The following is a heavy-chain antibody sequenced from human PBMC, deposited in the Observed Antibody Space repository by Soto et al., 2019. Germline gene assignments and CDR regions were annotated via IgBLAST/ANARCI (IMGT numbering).Heavy chain of an antibody. CDR1: GYTFTSYD. CDR2: MNPNSGNT. J-gene: IGHJ6*02. D-gene: IGHD3-3*01. Sequence: ASVKVSCKASGYTFTSYDINWVRQATGQGLEWMGWMNPNSGNTGYAQKFQGRVTMTRNTSISTAYMELSSLRSEDTAVYYCARDHYYDFWSGYGYYYYYGMDVWGQGNTVQSP. CDR3: ARDHYYDFWSGYGYYYYYGMDV. V-gene: IGHV1-8*01.